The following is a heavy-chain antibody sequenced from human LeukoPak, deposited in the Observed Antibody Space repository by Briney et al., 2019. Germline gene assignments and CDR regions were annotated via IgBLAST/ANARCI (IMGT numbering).Heavy chain of an antibody. V-gene: IGHV3-7*01. CDR3: ARGVDYYDSSGYWVY. D-gene: IGHD3-22*01. Sequence: GGSLRLSCAASGFTFSSYWMSWVRQAPGKGLEWVANIKQDGSEKYYVDSVKGRFTISRDNAKNPLYLQMNSMRAEDTAVYYCARGVDYYDSSGYWVYWGQGTLVTVSS. CDR1: GFTFSSYW. CDR2: IKQDGSEK. J-gene: IGHJ4*02.